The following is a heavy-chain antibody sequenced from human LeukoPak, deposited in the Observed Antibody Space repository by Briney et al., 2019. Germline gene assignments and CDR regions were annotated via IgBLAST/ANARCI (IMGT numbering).Heavy chain of an antibody. D-gene: IGHD3-10*01. CDR1: GYTFTSYG. CDR2: ISAYNGNT. Sequence: ASVKVSCKASGYTFTSYGISWVRQAPGQGLEWMGWISAYNGNTNYAQKLQGRVTMTTDTSTSTAYMELRSLRSDDTAVYYCARRVGGFGESASNWFDPWGQGTLVTVSS. J-gene: IGHJ5*02. CDR3: ARRVGGFGESASNWFDP. V-gene: IGHV1-18*01.